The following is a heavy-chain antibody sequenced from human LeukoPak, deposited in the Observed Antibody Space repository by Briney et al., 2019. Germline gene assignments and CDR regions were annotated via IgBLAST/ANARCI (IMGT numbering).Heavy chain of an antibody. D-gene: IGHD3-3*01. Sequence: ASVKVSCKASGYTFTSYAMNWVRQAPGQGLEWMGWINTNTGNPTYAQGFTGRFVFSLDTSVSTAYLQISSLKAEDTAVYYCASEGGDFWSGYYRGFDYWGQGTLVTVSS. CDR2: INTNTGNP. CDR3: ASEGGDFWSGYYRGFDY. J-gene: IGHJ4*02. CDR1: GYTFTSYA. V-gene: IGHV7-4-1*02.